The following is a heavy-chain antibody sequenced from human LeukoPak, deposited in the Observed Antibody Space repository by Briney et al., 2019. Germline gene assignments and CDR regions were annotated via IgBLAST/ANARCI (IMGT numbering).Heavy chain of an antibody. V-gene: IGHV4-59*08. CDR2: IFYSGST. D-gene: IGHD6-19*01. J-gene: IGHJ5*02. Sequence: PSETLSLTCTVSGGSISSYYWSWIRQPPGKGLERIGYIFYSGSTNYNPSLNSRVTISVDTPKNQFSLKLSSVTAADTAVYYCARSPSGGWYNWFDPWGQGTLVTVSS. CDR1: GGSISSYY. CDR3: ARSPSGGWYNWFDP.